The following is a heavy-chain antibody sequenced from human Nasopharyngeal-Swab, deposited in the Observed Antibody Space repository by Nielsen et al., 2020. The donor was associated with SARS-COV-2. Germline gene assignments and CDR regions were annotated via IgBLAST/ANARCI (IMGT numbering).Heavy chain of an antibody. Sequence: ASVKASCKASGYSFTSYNMHWVRQAPGQGLEWMGIINPSGGTTSHAQKFQGRVTMTRDTSTTTVYMELSRLRSEDTAVYYCARSTMVRGYYYYYGMDVWGQGTTVTVSS. CDR3: ARSTMVRGYYYYYGMDV. D-gene: IGHD3-10*01. J-gene: IGHJ6*02. V-gene: IGHV1-46*01. CDR1: GYSFTSYN. CDR2: INPSGGTT.